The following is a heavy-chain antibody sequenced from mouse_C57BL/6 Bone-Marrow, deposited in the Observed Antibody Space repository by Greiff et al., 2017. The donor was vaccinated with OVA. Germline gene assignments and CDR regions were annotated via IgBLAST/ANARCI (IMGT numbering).Heavy chain of an antibody. CDR1: GFNIKDDY. V-gene: IGHV14-4*01. CDR2: IDPENGDT. J-gene: IGHJ2*01. Sequence: EVQLQQSGAELVRPGASVKLSCTASGFNIKDDYMHWVKQRPEQGLEWIGWIDPENGDTEYASQFQGKATVTADTSSNTAYLQLSSLTSEDTAVYYCTTATGTNYWGQGTTLTVSS. CDR3: TTATGTNY. D-gene: IGHD4-1*01.